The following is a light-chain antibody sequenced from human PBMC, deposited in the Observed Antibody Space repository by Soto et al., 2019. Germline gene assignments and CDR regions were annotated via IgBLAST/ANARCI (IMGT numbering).Light chain of an antibody. Sequence: SYELTQPPSVSVSTGHTASITRSGDKLGDKYASWYQQKPGQSPTLVIYQDAKRPSGIPERFSGSNSGTTATLTLSGTQAMDEADYYCQAWDSSSVVFGGGTKLTVL. CDR3: QAWDSSSVV. CDR1: KLGDKY. CDR2: QDA. J-gene: IGLJ2*01. V-gene: IGLV3-1*01.